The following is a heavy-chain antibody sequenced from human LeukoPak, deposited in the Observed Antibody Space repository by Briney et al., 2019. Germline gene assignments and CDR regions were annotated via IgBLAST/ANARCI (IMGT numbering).Heavy chain of an antibody. J-gene: IGHJ3*02. Sequence: SETLSLTCTVSGGSISSYYWSWIRQPPGKGLEWIGYIYYSGSTNYNPSLKSRVTISVDTSKNQFSLKLSSVTAADTAVYYCARVLVVVPAATFDIWGQGTMVTVSS. CDR1: GGSISSYY. D-gene: IGHD2-2*01. CDR2: IYYSGST. V-gene: IGHV4-59*01. CDR3: ARVLVVVPAATFDI.